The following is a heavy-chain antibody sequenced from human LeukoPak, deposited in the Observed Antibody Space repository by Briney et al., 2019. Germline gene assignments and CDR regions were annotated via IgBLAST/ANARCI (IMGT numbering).Heavy chain of an antibody. CDR3: ASTYSNSWGRDV. Sequence: GGSLRLSCAASGFTFSSYGMHWVRQAPGKGLEWVAVISYDGSNKYYADSVKGRFTISRDNSKNTLYLQMNSLRAEDMAVYYCASTYSNSWGRDVWGKGTTVIVSS. D-gene: IGHD4-23*01. V-gene: IGHV3-30*03. CDR1: GFTFSSYG. J-gene: IGHJ6*04. CDR2: ISYDGSNK.